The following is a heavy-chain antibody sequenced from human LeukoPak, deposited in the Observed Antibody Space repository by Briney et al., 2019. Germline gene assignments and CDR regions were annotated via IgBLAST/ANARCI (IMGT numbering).Heavy chain of an antibody. Sequence: GGSLRLSCADSGFSFSSYSMNWVRQAPGKGLEWVSSISRSSSYIYYTDSVKGRFTISRDNAKNSLYLQMNSLRAEDTAVYYCARDRSGYNLFDYWGQGTLVTVSS. CDR2: ISRSSSYI. V-gene: IGHV3-21*01. CDR3: ARDRSGYNLFDY. CDR1: GFSFSSYS. D-gene: IGHD5-12*01. J-gene: IGHJ4*02.